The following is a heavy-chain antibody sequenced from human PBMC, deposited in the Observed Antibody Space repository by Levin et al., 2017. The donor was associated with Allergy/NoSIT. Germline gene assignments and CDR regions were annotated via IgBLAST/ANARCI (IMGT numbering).Heavy chain of an antibody. V-gene: IGHV3-30*18. CDR2: ISYDGTNR. D-gene: IGHD3-22*01. Sequence: GESLKISCAASGFTFSAYGMHWVRQAPGKGLEWLTSISYDGTNRYYADSVRGRITISRDNSTNTLPPQMVRLRADDTAVYYCAKDVDTRGTAPDYWGKGALVTVSS. CDR1: GFTFSAYG. CDR3: AKDVDTRGTAPDY. J-gene: IGHJ4*02.